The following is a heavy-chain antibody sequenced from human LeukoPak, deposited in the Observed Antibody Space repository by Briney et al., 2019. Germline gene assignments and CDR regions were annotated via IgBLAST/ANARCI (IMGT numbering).Heavy chain of an antibody. V-gene: IGHV4-61*02. CDR3: ARDGNGIVHDDAFDI. CDR2: IYIHGTS. CDR1: GGSISSGSYY. J-gene: IGHJ3*02. Sequence: TLSLTCTVSGGSISSGSYYWSWIRQPAGKGLEWIGRIYIHGTSSYNPSLNSRVTISADTSKNQFSLKLSSVTAADTAVHYCARDGNGIVHDDAFDIWGKGTMVTVSS. D-gene: IGHD3-16*02.